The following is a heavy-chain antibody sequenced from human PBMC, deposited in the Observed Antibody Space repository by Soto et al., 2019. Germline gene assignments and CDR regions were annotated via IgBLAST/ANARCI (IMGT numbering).Heavy chain of an antibody. CDR3: ARGGGCSGGSCYSSLSWFDP. Sequence: SETLSLTCTVSGGSISSGGYYWSWIRQHPGKGLEWIGYIYYSGSTYYNPSLKSRVTISVDTSKNQFSLKLSSVTAADTAVYYCARGGGCSGGSCYSSLSWFDPWGQGTLVTVSS. CDR2: IYYSGST. J-gene: IGHJ5*02. V-gene: IGHV4-31*03. CDR1: GGSISSGGYY. D-gene: IGHD2-15*01.